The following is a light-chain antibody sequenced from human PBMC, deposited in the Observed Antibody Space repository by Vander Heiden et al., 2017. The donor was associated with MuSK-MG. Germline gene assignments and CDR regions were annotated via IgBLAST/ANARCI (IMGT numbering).Light chain of an antibody. CDR2: DAS. J-gene: IGKJ5*01. CDR1: QSVSTN. V-gene: IGKV3-15*01. Sequence: EIVMTQSPATLSVSPGERATLSCRASQSVSTNLVWYQQKPGQAPRLLIYDASTTSTGIPVRISGRASATEITITISMLHSEDFAVYCIQEENTCRDTFGQGTLLAIK. CDR3: QEENTCRDT.